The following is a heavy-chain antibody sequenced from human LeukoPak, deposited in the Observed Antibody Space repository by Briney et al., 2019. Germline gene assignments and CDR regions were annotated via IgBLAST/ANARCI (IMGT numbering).Heavy chain of an antibody. CDR2: IYHSGST. D-gene: IGHD3-16*02. J-gene: IGHJ3*02. Sequence: SETLSLTCTVSGGSISSGGYYWSWIRQPPGKGLEWIGYIYHSGSTYYNPSLKSRVTISVDRSKNQFSLKLSSVTAADTAVYYCARHRGGAFDIWGQGTMVTVSS. CDR3: ARHRGGAFDI. CDR1: GGSISSGGYY. V-gene: IGHV4-30-2*01.